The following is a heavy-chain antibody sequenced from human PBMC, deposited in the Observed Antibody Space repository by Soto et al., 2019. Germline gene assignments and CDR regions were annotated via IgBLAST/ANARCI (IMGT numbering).Heavy chain of an antibody. Sequence: EVHLVESGGGLVQPGGSLRLSCAASGLTVSRSYMSWIREAPGKGLEWVSVIYNDGRTYYADSVKGRFTFSRDNSKNTLYLQMNSLRAEDTAVYYCARGLGISWSHGDWGQGTQVTVSS. CDR1: GLTVSRSY. V-gene: IGHV3-66*01. D-gene: IGHD6-13*01. J-gene: IGHJ4*02. CDR2: IYNDGRT. CDR3: ARGLGISWSHGD.